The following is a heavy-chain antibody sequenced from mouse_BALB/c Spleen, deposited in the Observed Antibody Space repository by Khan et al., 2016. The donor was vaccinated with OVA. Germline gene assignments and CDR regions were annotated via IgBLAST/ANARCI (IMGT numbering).Heavy chain of an antibody. Sequence: VQLQQSGPELMKPGASVKISCKASGYSFTTYYIHWVKQSHGKTLEWIGYIDPFNGGSTYNQKFKGKATLTVDKSSSTAYMHLSSLTSEDAAVYYSARHGSTSWIAYSGEGTLVTVSA. CDR2: IDPFNGGS. V-gene: IGHV1S135*01. CDR3: ARHGSTSWIAY. J-gene: IGHJ3*01. D-gene: IGHD1-1*01. CDR1: GYSFTTYY.